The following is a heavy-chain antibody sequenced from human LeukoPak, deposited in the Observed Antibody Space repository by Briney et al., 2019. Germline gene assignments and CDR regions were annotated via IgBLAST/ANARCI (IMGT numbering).Heavy chain of an antibody. V-gene: IGHV4-59*01. CDR2: IYYSGST. Sequence: PSETLSLTCAVYGGSFSSYYWSWIRQPPGKGLEWIGYIYYSGSTNYNPSLKSRVTISVDTSKNQFSLKLSSVTAADTAVYYCARAKGGPYYYGSGSYPGSGEFWFDPWGQGTLVTVSS. J-gene: IGHJ5*02. CDR1: GGSFSSYY. D-gene: IGHD3-10*01. CDR3: ARAKGGPYYYGSGSYPGSGEFWFDP.